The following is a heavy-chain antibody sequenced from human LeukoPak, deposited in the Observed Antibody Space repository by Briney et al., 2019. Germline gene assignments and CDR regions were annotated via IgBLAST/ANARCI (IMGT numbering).Heavy chain of an antibody. V-gene: IGHV3-30-3*01. CDR3: ARDSRVTAEGPGADY. J-gene: IGHJ4*02. Sequence: GRSLRLSCAASGFTFSNFAMHWVRQAPGKGLEWVAVISYDGTNKYYADSAKGRFTISRDNSKTTMYLELNSLRAEDTAVYFCARDSRVTAEGPGADYWGQGTLVTVSS. CDR2: ISYDGTNK. D-gene: IGHD7-27*01. CDR1: GFTFSNFA.